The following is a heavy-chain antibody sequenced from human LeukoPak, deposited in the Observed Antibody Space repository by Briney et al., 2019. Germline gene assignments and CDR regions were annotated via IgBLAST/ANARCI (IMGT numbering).Heavy chain of an antibody. Sequence: SETLSLTCTVSGGSISSYYWSWIRQPAGKGQDWIGRIYTSGSTNYNPSLKSRVTMSVDTSKNQFSLKLSSVTAADTAVYYCARMISSGSYLAWFDPWGQGTLVTVSS. V-gene: IGHV4-4*07. CDR1: GGSISSYY. CDR2: IYTSGST. CDR3: ARMISSGSYLAWFDP. J-gene: IGHJ5*02. D-gene: IGHD1-26*01.